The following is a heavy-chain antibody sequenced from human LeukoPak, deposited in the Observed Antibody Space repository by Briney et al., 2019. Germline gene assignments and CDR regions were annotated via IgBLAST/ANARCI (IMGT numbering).Heavy chain of an antibody. Sequence: GGSLRLSCAASGFTFSSHGMNWVRQAPGKGLEWVSGITSGTRTYYADSVKGRFAISRDNSKNTLYLQMNSLRAEDTALYYCAKDRGIISDYWGQGILVTVSS. CDR3: AKDRGIISDY. J-gene: IGHJ4*02. V-gene: IGHV3-23*01. CDR1: GFTFSSHG. CDR2: ITSGTRT. D-gene: IGHD3-10*01.